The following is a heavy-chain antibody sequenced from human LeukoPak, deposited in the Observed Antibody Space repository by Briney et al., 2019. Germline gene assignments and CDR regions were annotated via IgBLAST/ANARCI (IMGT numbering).Heavy chain of an antibody. Sequence: SETLSLTCTVSGGSISSYYWSWIRQPPGKGLEWIGYIYYSGSTNYNPSLKSRVTISVDTSKNQFSLKLSSVTAADTAVYYCARSLYYYDSSGYYYRGPVNYYWGQGTLVTVSS. CDR1: GGSISSYY. CDR3: ARSLYYYDSSGYYYRGPVNYY. D-gene: IGHD3-22*01. J-gene: IGHJ4*02. V-gene: IGHV4-59*01. CDR2: IYYSGST.